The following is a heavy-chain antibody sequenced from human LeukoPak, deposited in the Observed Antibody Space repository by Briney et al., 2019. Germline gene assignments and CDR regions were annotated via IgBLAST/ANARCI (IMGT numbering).Heavy chain of an antibody. Sequence: PGGSLRLSCAASGFTFSSYAMHWVCQAPGKGLEWVAVISYDGSNKYYADSVKGRFTISRDNSKNTLYLQMNSLRAEDTAVYYCARGVVVKGMDVWGQGTTVTVSS. V-gene: IGHV3-30-3*01. CDR3: ARGVVVKGMDV. CDR2: ISYDGSNK. CDR1: GFTFSSYA. D-gene: IGHD2-21*01. J-gene: IGHJ6*02.